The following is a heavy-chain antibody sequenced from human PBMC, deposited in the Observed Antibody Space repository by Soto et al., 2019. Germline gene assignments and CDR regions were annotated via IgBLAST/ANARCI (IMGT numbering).Heavy chain of an antibody. CDR3: ARESAAAGPFDY. V-gene: IGHV1-18*01. CDR2: ISATNGNT. Sequence: QVQLVQSGAEVKKPGASVKVSCKASGYTFTSYGISWVRQAPGQGVAWMGWISATNGNTNYTQKLQGRVTITTDTSTRTAYMDLRRMTSDDTAVYGCARESAAAGPFDYWGQGTLVTASS. J-gene: IGHJ4*02. D-gene: IGHD6-13*01. CDR1: GYTFTSYG.